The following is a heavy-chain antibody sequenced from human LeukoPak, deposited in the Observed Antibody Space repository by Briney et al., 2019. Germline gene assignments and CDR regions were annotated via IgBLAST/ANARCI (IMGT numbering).Heavy chain of an antibody. J-gene: IGHJ4*02. CDR2: IASKTDGGTT. CDR1: GFTFSNAW. Sequence: QSGGSLRLSCAASGFTFSNAWMNWVRQAPGKGLEWVGRIASKTDGGTTDYAAPVKGRFTISRDDSKNTLFLQMNSLKTEDTAVYYCTTGIRGDCGQGTLVTVSS. V-gene: IGHV3-15*04. CDR3: TTGIRGD.